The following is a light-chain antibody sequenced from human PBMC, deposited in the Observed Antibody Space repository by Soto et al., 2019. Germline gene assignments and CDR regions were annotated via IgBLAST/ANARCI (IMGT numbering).Light chain of an antibody. CDR3: QQYVSSLGT. CDR2: GAS. CDR1: QSVSSSY. V-gene: IGKV3-20*01. J-gene: IGKJ2*01. Sequence: EIVLTQSPGTLSLSPGERATLSCRASQSVSSSYFAWYQQKPGQAPRLLIYGASIRATGIPDRFSGSRSGTDFTLTISRLEPEDFAVYYCQQYVSSLGTFGQGTKLQIK.